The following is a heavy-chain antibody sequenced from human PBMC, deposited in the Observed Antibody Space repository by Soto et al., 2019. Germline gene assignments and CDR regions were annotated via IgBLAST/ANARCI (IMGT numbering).Heavy chain of an antibody. CDR2: IKQDGSEK. J-gene: IGHJ4*02. CDR1: GFSFSSYW. CDR3: ARPLPPGWQLLVNDN. D-gene: IGHD1-26*01. V-gene: IGHV3-7*01. Sequence: EVHLVESGGGLVQPGGSLRLSCAASGFSFSSYWMNWVRQAPGKGLEWVATIKQDGSEKHYVDSVKGRFTISRDNAKNSLYLQMSSLRADDPAVYYCARPLPPGWQLLVNDNWGQGTLVTVSS.